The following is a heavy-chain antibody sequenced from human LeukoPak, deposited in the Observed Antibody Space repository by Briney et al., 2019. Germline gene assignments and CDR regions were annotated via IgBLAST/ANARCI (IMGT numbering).Heavy chain of an antibody. CDR3: AREGSPFYYYYMDV. CDR2: IRGDNGNT. D-gene: IGHD2-15*01. Sequence: ASVKVSCKASGYTFSNYGISWVRQAPGQGLEWVGWIRGDNGNTNYAQKLQGRVTMTTDTSTSIAYMELRSLRSDDTAVYYCAREGSPFYYYYMDVWGKGTTVTVSS. J-gene: IGHJ6*03. V-gene: IGHV1-18*01. CDR1: GYTFSNYG.